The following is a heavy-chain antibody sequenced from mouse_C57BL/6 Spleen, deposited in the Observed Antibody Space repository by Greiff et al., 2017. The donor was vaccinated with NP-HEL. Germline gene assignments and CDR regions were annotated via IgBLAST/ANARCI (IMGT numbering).Heavy chain of an antibody. CDR2: IYPGDGDT. J-gene: IGHJ1*03. CDR3: ARYGSWYFDV. D-gene: IGHD2-2*01. Sequence: QVQLQQSGPELVKPGDSVKISCKASGYAFSSSWMNWVKQRPGKGLEWIGRIYPGDGDTNYNGKFKGKATLTADKSSRTAYMQRSSLTSEDSAVYFCARYGSWYFDVWGTGTTVTVSS. CDR1: GYAFSSSW. V-gene: IGHV1-82*01.